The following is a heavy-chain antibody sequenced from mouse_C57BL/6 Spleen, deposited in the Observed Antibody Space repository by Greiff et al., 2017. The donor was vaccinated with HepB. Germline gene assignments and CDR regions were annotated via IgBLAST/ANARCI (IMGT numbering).Heavy chain of an antibody. CDR1: GYTFTDYY. J-gene: IGHJ3*01. CDR3: APIYYYGSSLAWFAY. D-gene: IGHD1-1*01. V-gene: IGHV1-26*01. CDR2: INPNNGGT. Sequence: EVQLQQSGPELVKPGASVKISCKASGYTFTDYYMNWVKQSHGKSLEWIGDINPNNGGTSYNQKFKGKATLTVDKSSSTAYMELRSLTSEDSAVYYCAPIYYYGSSLAWFAYWGQGTLVTVSA.